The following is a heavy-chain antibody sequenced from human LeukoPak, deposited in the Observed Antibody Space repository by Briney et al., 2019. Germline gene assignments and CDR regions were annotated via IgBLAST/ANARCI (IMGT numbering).Heavy chain of an antibody. J-gene: IGHJ6*02. Sequence: ASVKVSCKASGYTFTSYDINWVRQATGQGLEWMGWMNPNSGNTGYAQKFQGRVTMTRNTSISTAYMELSSLRSEDTAVYYCAREGERDPTSSSLLEGYYYYGMDVWGQGTTVTVSS. V-gene: IGHV1-8*01. CDR3: AREGERDPTSSSLLEGYYYYGMDV. CDR1: GYTFTSYD. D-gene: IGHD6-6*01. CDR2: MNPNSGNT.